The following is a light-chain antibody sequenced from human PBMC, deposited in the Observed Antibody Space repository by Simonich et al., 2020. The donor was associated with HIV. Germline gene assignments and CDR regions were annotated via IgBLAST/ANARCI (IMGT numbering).Light chain of an antibody. V-gene: IGKV4-1*01. Sequence: DIVMTQSPDSLAVSLGERATINCKSSQSVLYSSNNKNYLAWYQQKPGQPPKLLIYLASTRESGVPERFSGSGSGTDFTLIISILQAEDVAVYYCQQYYSTPLTFGGGTKVEIK. CDR2: LAS. CDR3: QQYYSTPLT. CDR1: QSVLYSSNNKNY. J-gene: IGKJ4*01.